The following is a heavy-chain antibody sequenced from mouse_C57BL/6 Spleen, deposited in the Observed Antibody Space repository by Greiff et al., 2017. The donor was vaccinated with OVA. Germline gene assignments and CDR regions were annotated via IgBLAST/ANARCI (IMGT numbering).Heavy chain of an antibody. CDR2: IYPGSGTT. V-gene: IGHV1-66*01. CDR3: ANVYYDYGIDY. Sequence: SGPELVKPGASVKISCTASGYSFTSYYIHWVKQRPGQGLEWIGWIYPGSGTTKYNEKFKGKATLTADTSSSTAYMQLSSLTSEDSAVYYCANVYYDYGIDYWGQGTTLTVSS. CDR1: GYSFTSYY. J-gene: IGHJ2*01. D-gene: IGHD2-4*01.